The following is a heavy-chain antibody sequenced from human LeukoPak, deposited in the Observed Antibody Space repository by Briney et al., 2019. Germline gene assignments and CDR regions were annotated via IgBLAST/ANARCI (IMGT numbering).Heavy chain of an antibody. Sequence: GASVKVSCKASGYTFTDYYMHWVRQAPGQGLEWMGWINPNSGGTKYAQKFQGRVTMTRDTSISTAYMELSRLTSDDTAVYYCARERGSGYRLLYWGQGTLVTVSS. D-gene: IGHD5-12*01. CDR2: INPNSGGT. CDR1: GYTFTDYY. CDR3: ARERGSGYRLLY. V-gene: IGHV1-2*02. J-gene: IGHJ4*02.